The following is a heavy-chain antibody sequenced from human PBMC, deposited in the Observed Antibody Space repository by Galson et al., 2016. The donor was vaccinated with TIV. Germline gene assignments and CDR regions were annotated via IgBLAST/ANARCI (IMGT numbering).Heavy chain of an antibody. J-gene: IGHJ5*01. Sequence: QSGAEVKKPGESLKISCEASGYSFATYWIAWVRQKPGKGLEWMGIVYPDDSDTTYNPSFQGQVTFSADKSINTAFLQWSSLEASDTAMYYCARRGPRYGKFDCWGQGTPVTVSS. V-gene: IGHV5-51*01. CDR3: ARRGPRYGKFDC. CDR1: GYSFATYW. CDR2: VYPDDSDT. D-gene: IGHD4-17*01.